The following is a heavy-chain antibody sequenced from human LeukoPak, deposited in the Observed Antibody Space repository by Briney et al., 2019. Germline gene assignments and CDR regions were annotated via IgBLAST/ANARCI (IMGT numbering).Heavy chain of an antibody. J-gene: IGHJ4*02. CDR3: ARASRDGYNYFDY. V-gene: IGHV1-18*01. CDR2: ISAYNGNT. CDR1: GYTFTSYG. D-gene: IGHD5-24*01. Sequence: ASVKVSCKASGYTFTSYGISWVRQAPGQGLEWMGWISAYNGNTNYAQKLQGRVTMTRDTSTSTVYMELGSLRSEDTAVYYCARASRDGYNYFDYWGQGTLVTVSS.